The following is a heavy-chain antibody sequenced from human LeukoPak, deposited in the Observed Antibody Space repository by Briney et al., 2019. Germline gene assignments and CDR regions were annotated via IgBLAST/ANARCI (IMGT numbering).Heavy chain of an antibody. J-gene: IGHJ4*02. V-gene: IGHV4-34*01. D-gene: IGHD4/OR15-4a*01. Sequence: SETLSLTCAVYGGSFSGDYWTWIRQPPRNGLEWIAEINHSGSTNYNPSLKSRVAISVDTSKNQFSLKLSSVTAADTAVYYCARANLTHTYYFDYWGQGTLVTVSS. CDR2: INHSGST. CDR3: ARANLTHTYYFDY. CDR1: GGSFSGDY.